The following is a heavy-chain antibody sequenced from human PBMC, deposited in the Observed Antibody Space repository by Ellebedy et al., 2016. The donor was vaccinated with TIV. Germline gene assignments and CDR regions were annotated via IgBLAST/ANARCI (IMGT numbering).Heavy chain of an antibody. D-gene: IGHD2-15*01. J-gene: IGHJ4*02. CDR2: IFTSDVT. V-gene: IGHV3-53*01. CDR3: TVVDFC. Sequence: GESLKISCAASGFAVNGYYITWVRQAPGKGLDWVSVIFTSDVTSYTDSVRGRFTISIDTYKNTVNLQMNSLRVEDTAIYYCTVVDFCWGQGTLVTVSS. CDR1: GFAVNGYY.